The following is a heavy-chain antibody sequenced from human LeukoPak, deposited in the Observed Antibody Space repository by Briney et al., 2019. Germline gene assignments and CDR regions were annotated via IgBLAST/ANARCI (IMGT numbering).Heavy chain of an antibody. CDR1: GGSISSYY. CDR3: ASVKGIAAAGSYFDY. D-gene: IGHD6-13*01. CDR2: IYYSGST. J-gene: IGHJ4*02. V-gene: IGHV4-59*01. Sequence: PSETLSLTCTVSGGSISSYYWSWIRQPPGKGLEWLGYIYYSGSTNYNPSLKSRVTISVDTSKNQFSLKLSSVTAADTAVYYCASVKGIAAAGSYFDYWGQGTLVTVSS.